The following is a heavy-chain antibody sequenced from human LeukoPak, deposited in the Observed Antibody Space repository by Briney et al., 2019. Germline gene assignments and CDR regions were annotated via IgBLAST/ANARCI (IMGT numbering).Heavy chain of an antibody. CDR2: TYYRSKWYN. CDR3: ARGPPYSSSWDDAFDV. Sequence: SQTLSLTCAISGDSVSSNSAAWNWIRQSPSRGLEWLGRTYYRSKWYNDYAVSVKSRITINPDTSKNQFSLQLNSVTPEDTAAYFCARGPPYSSSWDDAFDVWGQGTMVTVSS. D-gene: IGHD6-13*01. V-gene: IGHV6-1*01. J-gene: IGHJ3*01. CDR1: GDSVSSNSAA.